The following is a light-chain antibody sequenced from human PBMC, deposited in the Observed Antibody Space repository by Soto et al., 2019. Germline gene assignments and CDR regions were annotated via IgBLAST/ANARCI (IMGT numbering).Light chain of an antibody. Sequence: DIQLTQSPSFLSASVGDRVTITCRASQAISSYLAWFQQRPGKAPKVLIYAASTLQSGVPPRFSGSASGTEFTLTISSPQPEDFATSFCQQLNSYPWTFGQGTQLEIK. CDR3: QQLNSYPWT. CDR1: QAISSY. CDR2: AAS. J-gene: IGKJ1*01. V-gene: IGKV1-9*01.